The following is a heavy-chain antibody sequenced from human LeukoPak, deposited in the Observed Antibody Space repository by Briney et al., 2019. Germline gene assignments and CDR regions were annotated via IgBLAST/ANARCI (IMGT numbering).Heavy chain of an antibody. D-gene: IGHD3-22*01. CDR1: GGTFSSYA. J-gene: IGHJ6*02. V-gene: IGHV1-69*13. Sequence: ASVKVSCKASGGTFSSYAISWVRQAPGQGLERMGGIIPIFGTANYAQEFQGRVTITADESTSTAYMELSSLRSEDTAVYYCALNYYDSSGYPVDDYYYGMDVWGQGTTVTVSS. CDR2: IIPIFGTA. CDR3: ALNYYDSSGYPVDDYYYGMDV.